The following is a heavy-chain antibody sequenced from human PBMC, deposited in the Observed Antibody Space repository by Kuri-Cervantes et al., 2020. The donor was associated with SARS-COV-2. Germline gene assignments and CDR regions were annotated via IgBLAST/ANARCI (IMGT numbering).Heavy chain of an antibody. CDR2: INPNSGGT. CDR3: ARGGIAAAGYYYYYMDV. J-gene: IGHJ6*03. V-gene: IGHV1-2*02. CDR1: GYTFTGYY. Sequence: ASVKVSCKASGYTFTGYYMHWVRQAPGQGLEWMGWINPNSGGTNYAQKFQGRVTMTRDTSISTAYMELSRLRSDDTAVYYCARGGIAAAGYYYYYMDVWGKGTTVTVSS. D-gene: IGHD6-13*01.